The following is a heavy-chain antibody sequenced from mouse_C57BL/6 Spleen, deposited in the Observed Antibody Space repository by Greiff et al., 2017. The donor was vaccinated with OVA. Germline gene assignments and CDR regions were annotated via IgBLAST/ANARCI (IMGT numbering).Heavy chain of an antibody. CDR3: ARVGITTDDYAMDY. V-gene: IGHV1-55*01. J-gene: IGHJ4*01. CDR2: IYPGSGST. D-gene: IGHD1-2*01. Sequence: VQLQQPGAELVKPGASVKMSCKASGYTFTSYWITWVKQRPGQGLEWIGDIYPGSGSTNYNEKFTSKATLTVDTSSSTAYMQLSSLTSEDSAVYYCARVGITTDDYAMDYWGQGTSVTVSS. CDR1: GYTFTSYW.